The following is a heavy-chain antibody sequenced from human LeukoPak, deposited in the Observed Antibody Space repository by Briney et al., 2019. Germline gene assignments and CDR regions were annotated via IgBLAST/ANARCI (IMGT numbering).Heavy chain of an antibody. CDR1: GYLFTSYW. V-gene: IGHV5-51*01. CDR3: ARHPGGGAHYYYMDV. D-gene: IGHD1-26*01. Sequence: GGSLKISCQGSGYLFTSYWIGWVRQLPGKGLGWMGIIYPGDSDPRYSPSFQGQVTISADKSISTAYLQWSSLKASDTAMYYCARHPGGGAHYYYMDVWGKGTTVTVSS. CDR2: IYPGDSDP. J-gene: IGHJ6*03.